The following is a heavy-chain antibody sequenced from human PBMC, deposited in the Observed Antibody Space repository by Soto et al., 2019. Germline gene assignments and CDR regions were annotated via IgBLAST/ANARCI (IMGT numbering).Heavy chain of an antibody. CDR3: ARNPTEYSSSSLAAFDI. CDR1: GDSVSSNSAA. V-gene: IGHV6-1*01. J-gene: IGHJ3*02. CDR2: TYYRSKWYN. Sequence: SPTLSLPCAISGDSVSSNSAAWNWIRQSPSRGLEWLGRTYYRSKWYNDYAVSVKSRLTINPATSKNQFSLQLNSVTPEDTAVYYCARNPTEYSSSSLAAFDIWGQGTMVTVSS. D-gene: IGHD6-6*01.